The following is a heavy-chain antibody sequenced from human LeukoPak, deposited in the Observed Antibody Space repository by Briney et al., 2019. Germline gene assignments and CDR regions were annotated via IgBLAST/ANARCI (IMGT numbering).Heavy chain of an antibody. CDR3: AKDIWLWDSSGWYGDAFDI. Sequence: GGSLRLSCAASGFAFSSYGMHWVRQAPGKGLEWVAVIWYDGSTKYYADSVKGRFTISRDNSKNTLYLQMNSLRAEDTAVYYCAKDIWLWDSSGWYGDAFDIWGQGTMVTVSS. CDR1: GFAFSSYG. J-gene: IGHJ3*02. CDR2: IWYDGSTK. V-gene: IGHV3-33*06. D-gene: IGHD6-19*01.